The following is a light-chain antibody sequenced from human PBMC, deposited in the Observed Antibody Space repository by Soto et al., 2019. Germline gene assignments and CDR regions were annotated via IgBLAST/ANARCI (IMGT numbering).Light chain of an antibody. Sequence: EFVLTQSPDNLSLSPGERATLSCRASQTVIHNHLAWHQQKPGQTPRLLVYGASSRATGIPDRFSGSGSGTDFTLTISRLEPEDFAVYYCQQHGTSPITFGQGTRLEIK. V-gene: IGKV3-20*01. CDR3: QQHGTSPIT. CDR2: GAS. CDR1: QTVIHNH. J-gene: IGKJ5*01.